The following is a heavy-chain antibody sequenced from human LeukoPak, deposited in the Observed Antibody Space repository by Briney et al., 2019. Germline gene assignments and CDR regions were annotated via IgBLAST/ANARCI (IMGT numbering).Heavy chain of an antibody. CDR2: ISGSGSTT. V-gene: IGHV3-48*03. Sequence: GRSLRLSCAASGFTFSYYQMNWVRQAPGKGLEWISYISGSGSTTSFADSVRGRFTISRDNAKNSMFLQMNGLRAEDTAVYYCARGYCSGGSCHFDSWGQGTLVTVSS. J-gene: IGHJ4*02. CDR1: GFTFSYYQ. D-gene: IGHD2-15*01. CDR3: ARGYCSGGSCHFDS.